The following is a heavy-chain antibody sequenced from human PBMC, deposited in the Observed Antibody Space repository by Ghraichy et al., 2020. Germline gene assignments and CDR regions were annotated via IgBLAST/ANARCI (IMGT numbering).Heavy chain of an antibody. D-gene: IGHD7-27*01. Sequence: SQTLSLTCAISGGSVSSNSAAWNWIRQSPSRGLEWLGRTYYRSKWYNDYAVSVKSRVTVNPDTSNNQFSLQLNSVTPEDTAVYYCARDASTGDTVFDSWGQGILVTVSS. J-gene: IGHJ5*01. CDR3: ARDASTGDTVFDS. CDR1: GGSVSSNSAA. V-gene: IGHV6-1*01. CDR2: TYYRSKWYN.